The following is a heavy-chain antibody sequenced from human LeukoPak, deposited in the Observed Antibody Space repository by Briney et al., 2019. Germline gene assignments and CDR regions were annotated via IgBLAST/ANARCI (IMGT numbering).Heavy chain of an antibody. D-gene: IGHD1-26*01. CDR2: IIPIFGTA. CDR1: GGTFSSYA. J-gene: IGHJ6*03. V-gene: IGHV1-69*13. CDR3: ARAVAIRQKWYYYYYYMDV. Sequence: EASVKVSCKASGGTFSSYAISWVRQAPGQGLEWMGGIIPIFGTANYAQKFQGRVTITADESTSTAYMELSSLRSEDTAVYYCARAVAIRQKWYYYYYYMDVWGKGTTATISS.